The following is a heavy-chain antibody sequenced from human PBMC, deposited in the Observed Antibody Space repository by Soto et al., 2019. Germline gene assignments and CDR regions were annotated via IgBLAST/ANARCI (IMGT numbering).Heavy chain of an antibody. J-gene: IGHJ4*02. Sequence: ASVKVSCKASGGTFSSYAISWVRQAPGQGLEWMGGIIPIFGTANYAQKFQGRVTITADESTSTAYMELSSLRSEDTAVYYCAGTHYHYLCAPKPRYYFEYWGQGTLVTVS. CDR3: AGTHYHYLCAPKPRYYFEY. CDR2: IIPIFGTA. CDR1: GGTFSSYA. D-gene: IGHD3-16*01. V-gene: IGHV1-69*13.